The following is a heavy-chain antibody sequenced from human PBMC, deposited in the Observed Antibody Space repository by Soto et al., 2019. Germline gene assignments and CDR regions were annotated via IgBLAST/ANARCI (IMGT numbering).Heavy chain of an antibody. J-gene: IGHJ6*03. CDR1: GYTFTSYD. CDR3: ARVYYDFWSGYSPIYYYYYMDV. D-gene: IGHD3-3*01. V-gene: IGHV1-8*01. Sequence: ASVKVSCKASGYTFTSYDINWVRQATGQGLEWMGWMNPNSGNTGYAQKFQGRVTMTRNTSISTAYMELSSLRSEDTAVYYCARVYYDFWSGYSPIYYYYYMDVWGKGTTVTVSS. CDR2: MNPNSGNT.